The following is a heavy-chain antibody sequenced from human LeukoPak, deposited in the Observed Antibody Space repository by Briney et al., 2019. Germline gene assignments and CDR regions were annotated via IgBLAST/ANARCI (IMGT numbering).Heavy chain of an antibody. J-gene: IGHJ1*01. CDR1: GYTFTSYA. CDR3: AADIAAAGNYFQH. D-gene: IGHD6-13*01. V-gene: IGHV7-4-1*02. CDR2: INTNTGNP. Sequence: GASVKVSCKASGYTFTSYAMNWVRLAPGQGLEWMGWINTNTGNPTYAQGFTGRFVFSLDTSVSTAYLQISSLKAEDTAVYYCAADIAAAGNYFQHWGQGTLVTVSS.